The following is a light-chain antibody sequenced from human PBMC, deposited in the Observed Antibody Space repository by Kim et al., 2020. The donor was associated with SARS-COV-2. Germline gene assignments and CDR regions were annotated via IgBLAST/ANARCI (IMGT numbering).Light chain of an antibody. Sequence: EIVMTQSPAPLSVSPGERATLSCRASQSVSRNLAWYQQKPGQAPRLLIYDASTRATDIPARFSGSGSGTDFTLSISSLQSEDFALYSCQQYNNWPFTFGQGTKLEI. CDR3: QQYNNWPFT. CDR2: DAS. CDR1: QSVSRN. J-gene: IGKJ2*01. V-gene: IGKV3D-15*01.